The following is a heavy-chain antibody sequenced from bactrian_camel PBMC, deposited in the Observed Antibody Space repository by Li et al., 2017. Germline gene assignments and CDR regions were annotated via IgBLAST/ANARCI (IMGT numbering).Heavy chain of an antibody. V-gene: IGHV3S53*01. J-gene: IGHJ4*01. CDR1: KSTVTISR. CDR3: AADCSGEYCHRAPCDY. D-gene: IGHD1*01. Sequence: QVQLVESGGGSVQPGGTLRLSCVRSKSTVTISRMAWFRQSPGKEREGVAAISTGGITYYADSVKGRFALSQDNAKNTVYLQMNSLKPEDTAMYYCAADCSGEYCHRAPCDYWGQGTQVTVS. CDR2: ISTGGIT.